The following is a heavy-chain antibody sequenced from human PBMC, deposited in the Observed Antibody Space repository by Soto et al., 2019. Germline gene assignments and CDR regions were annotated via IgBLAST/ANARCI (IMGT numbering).Heavy chain of an antibody. CDR1: GFTFSSYA. J-gene: IGHJ6*02. CDR3: AKDCSPSTTMSADYYGMDV. V-gene: IGHV3-23*01. CDR2: ISGSGGST. Sequence: GGSLRLSCAASGFTFSSYAMSWVRQAPGKGLEWVSAISGSGGSTYYADSVKGRFTISRDNSKNTLYLQMNSLRAEDTAVYYSAKDCSPSTTMSADYYGMDVWGQGTTVTVSS. D-gene: IGHD1-26*01.